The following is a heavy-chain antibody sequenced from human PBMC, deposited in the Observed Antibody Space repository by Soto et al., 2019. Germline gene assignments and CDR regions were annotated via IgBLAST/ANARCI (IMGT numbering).Heavy chain of an antibody. CDR3: ARKDIVVVVEDTRSYHYYDMAF. J-gene: IGHJ6*03. V-gene: IGHV4-4*02. D-gene: IGHD2-15*01. CDR2: IYHSGST. Sequence: GTGLEWIGEIYHSGSTNYNPSLKSRVTISVDKSKNQFALKLTSVTAADTAVYYCARKDIVVVVEDTRSYHYYDMAFLRNGTTVIVFS.